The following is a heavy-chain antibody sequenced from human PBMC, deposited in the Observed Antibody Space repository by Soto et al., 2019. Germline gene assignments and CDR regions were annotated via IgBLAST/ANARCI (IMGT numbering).Heavy chain of an antibody. CDR1: GGSVCSDY. CDR3: ARTPMVRGVISQDFDY. Sequence: HTETPSISFTVCGGSVCSDYWSGIRQHPGKGLEWIGYISYSGSTNYNPSLKSRVPISVDTSKNQFSLKLSSVTAADTAVYYCARTPMVRGVISQDFDYWRQGTLVTVS. J-gene: IGHJ4*02. D-gene: IGHD3-10*01. V-gene: IGHV4-59*02. CDR2: ISYSGST.